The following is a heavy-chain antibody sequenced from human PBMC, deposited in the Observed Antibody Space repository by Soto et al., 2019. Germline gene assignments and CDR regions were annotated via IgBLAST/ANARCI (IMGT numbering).Heavy chain of an antibody. V-gene: IGHV3-64*04. CDR3: AKDSIVLMVYASDDAFDI. Sequence: GGSLRLSCSASGFTFRDCAMHWVRQASGKGLEYVSAISGNGDNTYYADSVKGRFTISRDNSKNTLYLQMNSLRAEDTAVYYCAKDSIVLMVYASDDAFDIWGQGTMVTVSS. J-gene: IGHJ3*02. CDR1: GFTFRDCA. D-gene: IGHD2-8*01. CDR2: ISGNGDNT.